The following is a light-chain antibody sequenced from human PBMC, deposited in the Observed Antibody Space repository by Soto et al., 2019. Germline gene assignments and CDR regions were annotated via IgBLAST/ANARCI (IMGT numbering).Light chain of an antibody. Sequence: QSALTQPASVSGSPGQSITISCTGTSSDVGGYNYVSWYQQHPGKAPKLMIYEVSNRPSGVSNRFSGSKSGNTASLTSSGLQAEDEADYYFSSYTRSSTRVFGGGTKLTVL. CDR3: SSYTRSSTRV. J-gene: IGLJ3*02. CDR1: SSDVGGYNY. CDR2: EVS. V-gene: IGLV2-14*01.